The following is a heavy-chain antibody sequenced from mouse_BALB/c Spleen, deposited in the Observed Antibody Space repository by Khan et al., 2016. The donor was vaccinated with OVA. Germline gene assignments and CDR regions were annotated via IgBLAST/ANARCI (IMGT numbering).Heavy chain of an antibody. CDR2: INPTSGYT. Sequence: QVQLQQSGAELAKPGASVKMSCKASGYTFTTYWMHWVKQRPGQGLEWIGYINPTSGYTDYNEKFKDRATLSADRSSRTAYMQLSSLTSEDSAVYYCTRYRSDYWVQGTTLTVSA. V-gene: IGHV1-7*01. D-gene: IGHD2-12*01. CDR1: GYTFTTYW. CDR3: TRYRSDY. J-gene: IGHJ2*01.